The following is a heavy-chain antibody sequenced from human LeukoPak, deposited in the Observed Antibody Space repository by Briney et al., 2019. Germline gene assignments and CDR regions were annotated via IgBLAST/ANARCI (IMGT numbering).Heavy chain of an antibody. D-gene: IGHD2-15*01. Sequence: AGGSLRLSCAASGFTFSSYEMNWVRQAPGKGLEWVSYISSSGSTIYYADSVKGRFTISRDNSKNTLYLQMNSLRAEDTAVYYCAANPAAGYFDYWGQGTLVTVSS. CDR3: AANPAAGYFDY. CDR1: GFTFSSYE. CDR2: ISSSGSTI. V-gene: IGHV3-48*03. J-gene: IGHJ4*02.